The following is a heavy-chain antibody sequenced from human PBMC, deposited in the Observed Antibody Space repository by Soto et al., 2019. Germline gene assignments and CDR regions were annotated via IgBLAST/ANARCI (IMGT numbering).Heavy chain of an antibody. V-gene: IGHV4-39*01. Sequence: QLQLQTSGPGLVKPSETLSLTCTVSGGSISSSTQYWGWIRQSPGKGLEWIGSIYYRGNTHYNPSLESRVTISVDTSKSQFSLRVTSVTAADTAVYYCARTPLRDESYNFPRIFDNWGQGTLVTVSS. CDR2: IYYRGNT. CDR3: ARTPLRDESYNFPRIFDN. D-gene: IGHD1-20*01. J-gene: IGHJ4*02. CDR1: GGSISSSTQY.